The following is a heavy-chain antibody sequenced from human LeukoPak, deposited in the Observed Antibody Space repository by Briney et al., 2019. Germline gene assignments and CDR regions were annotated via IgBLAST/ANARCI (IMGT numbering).Heavy chain of an antibody. CDR2: ISGSGGST. V-gene: IGHV3-23*01. Sequence: GGSLRLSCAASGFTFSSYAMSWVRQAPGEGLEWVSAISGSGGSTYYADSVKGRFTISRDNSKNTLYLQMNSLRAEDTAVYYCAKDQEYSRGWSRYNFDYWGQGTLVTVSS. CDR1: GFTFSSYA. D-gene: IGHD6-19*01. CDR3: AKDQEYSRGWSRYNFDY. J-gene: IGHJ4*02.